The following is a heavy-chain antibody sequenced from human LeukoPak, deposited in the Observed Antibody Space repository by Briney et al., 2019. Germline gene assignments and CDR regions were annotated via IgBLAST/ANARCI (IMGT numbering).Heavy chain of an antibody. J-gene: IGHJ4*02. CDR2: IYYSGST. V-gene: IGHV4-39*07. Sequence: SETLSLTCTVSGGSISSSSYYWGWIRQPPGKGLEWIGTIYYSGSTYYNPSLKSRVTISVDTSKNQFSLKLSSVTAADTAVYYCARADYYGSGSYEAFFDYWGQGTLVTVSS. D-gene: IGHD3-10*01. CDR3: ARADYYGSGSYEAFFDY. CDR1: GGSISSSSYY.